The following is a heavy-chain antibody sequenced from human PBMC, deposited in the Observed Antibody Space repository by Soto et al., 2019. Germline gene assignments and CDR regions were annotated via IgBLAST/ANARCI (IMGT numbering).Heavy chain of an antibody. J-gene: IGHJ4*02. V-gene: IGHV4-59*01. CDR1: GGSIASYY. CDR2: VSYGVTT. Sequence: QVRLRESGPGLLKPSETLSLTCTVSGGSIASYYWSWVRQSPGKGLEWIAFVSYGVTTNYNPALKSRVTMSLDTSKNQLLLRLTSVTAADTAMYYCARDSTWGIGYLDYWGPGTLVTVSS. D-gene: IGHD6-13*01. CDR3: ARDSTWGIGYLDY.